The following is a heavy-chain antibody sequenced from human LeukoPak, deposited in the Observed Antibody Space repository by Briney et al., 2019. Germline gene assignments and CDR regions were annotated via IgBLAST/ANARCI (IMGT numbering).Heavy chain of an antibody. CDR2: ISGSGGST. CDR1: GFTFSSYA. J-gene: IGHJ4*02. CDR3: AKLARYYYDSSAPNF. V-gene: IGHV3-23*01. D-gene: IGHD3-22*01. Sequence: GGSLRLSCAASGFTFSSYAMSWVRQAPEKGLEWVSAISGSGGSTYYADSVKGRFTISSDNSKNTLYMQMNSLRAEDTAVYYCAKLARYYYDSSAPNFWGQGTLVTVSS.